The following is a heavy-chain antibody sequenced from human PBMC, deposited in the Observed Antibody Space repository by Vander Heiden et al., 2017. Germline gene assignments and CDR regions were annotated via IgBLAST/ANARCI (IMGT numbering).Heavy chain of an antibody. CDR3: ASIIIAAAGPGGDY. CDR2: ISYDGSNK. CDR1: GFTFSSYA. D-gene: IGHD6-13*01. J-gene: IGHJ4*02. V-gene: IGHV3-30-3*01. Sequence: QVQLVESGGGVVQPGRSLRLSCAASGFTFSSYAMHWVRQAPGKGLEWVAVISYDGSNKYYADSVKGRFTISRDNSKNTLYLQMNSLRAEDTAVYYCASIIIAAAGPGGDYWGQGTLVTVSS.